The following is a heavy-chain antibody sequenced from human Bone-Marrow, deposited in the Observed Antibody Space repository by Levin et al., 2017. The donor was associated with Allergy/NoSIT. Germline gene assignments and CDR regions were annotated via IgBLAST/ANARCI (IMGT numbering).Heavy chain of an antibody. V-gene: IGHV3-66*01. CDR1: GFTVSNTY. Sequence: LSLTCAASGFTVSNTYMRWVRQAPGKGLEWASHIYSGGDTDYADSVKGRFTVSRDNSKNTLYLQMNSLRAEDTAVYYCARDRDDWGQGTLVTVSS. J-gene: IGHJ4*02. CDR3: ARDRDD. D-gene: IGHD5-24*01. CDR2: IYSGGDT.